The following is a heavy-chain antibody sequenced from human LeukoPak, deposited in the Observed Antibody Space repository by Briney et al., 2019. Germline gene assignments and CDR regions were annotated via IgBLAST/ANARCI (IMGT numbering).Heavy chain of an antibody. CDR1: GFTFDDYG. CDR3: ARGYYYDSSGYWPDY. Sequence: GGSLRLSCAASGFTFDDYGMSWVRQAPGKGLEWVSGTNWNGGSTGYADSVKGRFTISRDNAKNSLYLQMNSLRAEDTALYYCARGYYYDSSGYWPDYWGQGTLVTVSS. V-gene: IGHV3-20*04. CDR2: TNWNGGST. D-gene: IGHD3-22*01. J-gene: IGHJ4*02.